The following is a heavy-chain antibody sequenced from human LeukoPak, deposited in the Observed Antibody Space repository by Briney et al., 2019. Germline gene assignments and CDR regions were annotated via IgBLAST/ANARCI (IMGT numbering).Heavy chain of an antibody. J-gene: IGHJ4*02. CDR2: IWYDRCNQ. CDR3: ARDRWYDGSGYIAAFDY. D-gene: IGHD3-22*01. V-gene: IGHV3-33*01. Sequence: ARSLRLTCEAYGFTFRRFGKHRVRQDPGQELEWQADIWYDRCNQDYADSVKGRFNISRDNSKNTLYQQVSSLRAEDTAVYYCARDRWYDGSGYIAAFDYWGQGSLVTVS. CDR1: GFTFRRFG.